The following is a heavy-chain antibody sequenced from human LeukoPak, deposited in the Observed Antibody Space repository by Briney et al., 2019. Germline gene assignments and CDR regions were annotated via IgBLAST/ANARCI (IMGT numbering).Heavy chain of an antibody. V-gene: IGHV5-51*01. D-gene: IGHD3-10*01. CDR3: ARRGFGSGNDYYDY. J-gene: IGHJ4*02. Sequence: GESLKISCKGSGYSFSIYWIGWVRQMPGKGLEWMGIIYPGDSDTRYSPSFQGQVTISADKSISAAYLQWSSLAASDTAMYYCARRGFGSGNDYYDYWGQGTLVTVSS. CDR1: GYSFSIYW. CDR2: IYPGDSDT.